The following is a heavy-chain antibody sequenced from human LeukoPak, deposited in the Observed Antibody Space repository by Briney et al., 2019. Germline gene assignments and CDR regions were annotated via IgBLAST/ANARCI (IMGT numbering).Heavy chain of an antibody. CDR2: IVVGSGNT. V-gene: IGHV1-58*02. J-gene: IGHJ4*02. CDR3: AADVIVGATKDFDY. D-gene: IGHD1-26*01. CDR1: GFTFTSSA. Sequence: SVKVSCKASGFTFTSSAMQWVRQARGQRLEWIGWIVVGSGNTNYAQKFQERVTITRDMSTSTACMELSSLRSEDTAVYYCAADVIVGATKDFDYWGQGTLVTVSS.